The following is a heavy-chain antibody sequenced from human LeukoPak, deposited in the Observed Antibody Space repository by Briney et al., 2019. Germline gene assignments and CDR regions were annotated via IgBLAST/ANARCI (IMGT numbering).Heavy chain of an antibody. J-gene: IGHJ4*02. D-gene: IGHD5-24*01. Sequence: GGSLRLSCAASGFTFSGSAMHWVRQASGKGLEWVGRIRSKANSYATAYAASVKGRFTISRDDSKNTAYLQMNSLKTEDTAVYYCVQDGPYYFDYWGQGTLVTVSS. CDR3: VQDGPYYFDY. CDR1: GFTFSGSA. V-gene: IGHV3-73*01. CDR2: IRSKANSYAT.